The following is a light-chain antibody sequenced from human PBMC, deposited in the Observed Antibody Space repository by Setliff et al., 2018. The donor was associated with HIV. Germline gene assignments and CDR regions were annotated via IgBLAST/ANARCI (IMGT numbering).Light chain of an antibody. V-gene: IGLV2-23*02. J-gene: IGLJ2*01. Sequence: QSVLTQPASVSGSPGQSITISCTGTSSDIGGYGLVSWYQQHPGGAPKLIIYDVNKWPSGVSNRFSGSRSGDTASLTISGLQADDEANYYCCSYAGSSSLAFGGGTKVTVL. CDR1: SSDIGGYGL. CDR3: CSYAGSSSLA. CDR2: DVN.